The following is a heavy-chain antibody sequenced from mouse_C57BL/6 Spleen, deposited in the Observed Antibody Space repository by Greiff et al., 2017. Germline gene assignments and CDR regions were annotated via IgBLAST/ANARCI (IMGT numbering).Heavy chain of an antibody. CDR2: IDPENGDT. Sequence: VQLQQSGAELVRPGASVKLSCTASGFNIKDDYMHWVKQRPEQGLEWIGWIDPENGDTEYASKFQGKATISADTSSNTAYLQLSSLTSEDTAVYYCTTSYEAWFAYWGQGTLVTVSA. CDR1: GFNIKDDY. V-gene: IGHV14-4*01. D-gene: IGHD2-12*01. J-gene: IGHJ3*01. CDR3: TTSYEAWFAY.